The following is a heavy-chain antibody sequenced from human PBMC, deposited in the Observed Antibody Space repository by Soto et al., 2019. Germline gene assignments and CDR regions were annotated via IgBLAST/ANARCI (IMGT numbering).Heavy chain of an antibody. D-gene: IGHD3-3*01. CDR2: IYYSGST. CDR3: AVSYYDFWSGYYPTEVWFDP. Sequence: SETLSLTCTVSGGSISSGGYYWSWIRQHPGKGLEWIGYIYYSGSTYYNPSLKSRVTISVDTSKNQFSLKLSSVTAADTAVYYCAVSYYDFWSGYYPTEVWFDPWGQGTLVTVSS. CDR1: GGSISSGGYY. V-gene: IGHV4-31*03. J-gene: IGHJ5*02.